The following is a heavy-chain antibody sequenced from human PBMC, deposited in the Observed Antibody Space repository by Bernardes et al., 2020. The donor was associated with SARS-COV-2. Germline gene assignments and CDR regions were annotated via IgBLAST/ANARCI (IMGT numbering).Heavy chain of an antibody. J-gene: IGHJ1*01. Sequence: GGSLQISCQASGYPFSTHWIGWVRQTPGKGLEWVSVIYPGDSDIRYSPSFQGQATMSPDWSSSTIYLEWSSLEASDSGIYYCVKSDGSSWIFGLAAYFPDWGQGTLVTVYS. D-gene: IGHD6-13*01. CDR2: IYPGDSDI. CDR1: GYPFSTHW. V-gene: IGHV5-51*01. CDR3: VKSDGSSWIFGLAAYFPD.